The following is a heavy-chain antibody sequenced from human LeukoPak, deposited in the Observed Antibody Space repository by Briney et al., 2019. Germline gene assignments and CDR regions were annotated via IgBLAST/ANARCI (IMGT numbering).Heavy chain of an antibody. Sequence: GGSLRLSCAASGFTFSSLAMSWVRQAPGKGLEWVSAISGSGGSTYYADSVKGRFTISRDNSKNTLYLQMKSLRAEDTAVYYCAKDRHKWYAFDYWGQGTLVTVSS. D-gene: IGHD2-15*01. J-gene: IGHJ4*02. CDR3: AKDRHKWYAFDY. V-gene: IGHV3-23*01. CDR1: GFTFSSLA. CDR2: ISGSGGST.